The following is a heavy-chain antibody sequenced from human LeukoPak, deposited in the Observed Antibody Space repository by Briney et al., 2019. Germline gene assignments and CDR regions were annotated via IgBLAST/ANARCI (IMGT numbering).Heavy chain of an antibody. D-gene: IGHD3-3*01. CDR2: IRHDETHK. J-gene: IGHJ4*02. CDR3: AKAELGVDTFFDY. Sequence: GGSLRLSCAASGFTFSSYNMHWVRQAPGKGLDWVAFIRHDETHKYYTDSVQGRFTISRDNSKRTLFLQMNSLRAEDTAFYYCAKAELGVDTFFDYWGQGTLVTVSS. CDR1: GFTFSSYN. V-gene: IGHV3-30*02.